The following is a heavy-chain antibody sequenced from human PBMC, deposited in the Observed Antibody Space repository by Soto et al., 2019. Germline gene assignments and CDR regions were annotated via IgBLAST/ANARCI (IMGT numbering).Heavy chain of an antibody. Sequence: PSETLSLTCTVSGGSISSYYWSWIRQPPGKGLEWIGYIYYSGSTNYNPSLKSRVTISVDTPKNQFSLKLSSVTAADTAVYYCARSHGGNFDAFDIWGQGTMVTVSS. CDR3: ARSHGGNFDAFDI. V-gene: IGHV4-59*01. D-gene: IGHD2-21*02. CDR2: IYYSGST. J-gene: IGHJ3*02. CDR1: GGSISSYY.